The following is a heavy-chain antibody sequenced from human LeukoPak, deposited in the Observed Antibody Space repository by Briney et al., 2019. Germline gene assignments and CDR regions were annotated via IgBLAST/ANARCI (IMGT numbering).Heavy chain of an antibody. CDR1: GFTFSSYS. CDR2: ISYDGSNK. J-gene: IGHJ4*02. Sequence: GGSLRLSCAASGFTFSSYSMNWVRQAPGKGLEWVAVISYDGSNKYYADSVKGRFTISRDNSKNTLYLQMNSLRAEDTAVYYCAKGGSGYLFDYWGQGTLVTVSS. V-gene: IGHV3-30*18. D-gene: IGHD3-3*01. CDR3: AKGGSGYLFDY.